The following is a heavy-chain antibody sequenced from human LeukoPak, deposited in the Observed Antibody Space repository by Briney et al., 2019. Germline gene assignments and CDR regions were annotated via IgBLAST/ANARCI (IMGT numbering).Heavy chain of an antibody. V-gene: IGHV4-59*01. D-gene: IGHD6-13*01. Sequence: GSLRLSCAASGFSFSGYSMNWVRQAPGKGLEWLGYIYYSGSTNYNPSLKSRVTISLDTSKNHFSLKLSSVTAADTAVYYCARYSAAAGRYYFDYWGQGTLVTVSS. CDR2: IYYSGST. J-gene: IGHJ4*02. CDR3: ARYSAAAGRYYFDY. CDR1: GFSFSGYS.